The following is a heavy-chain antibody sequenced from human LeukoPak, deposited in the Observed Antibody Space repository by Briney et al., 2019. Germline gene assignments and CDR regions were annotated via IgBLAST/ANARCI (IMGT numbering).Heavy chain of an antibody. CDR3: ARQGAERWLQYVYFDY. D-gene: IGHD5-24*01. CDR1: GGSISSYY. V-gene: IGHV4-59*08. Sequence: PSETLSLTCTVSGGSISSYYWRWIRQPPGKGVEGIGYIYYIGSTNYHPSLKSPVTISVAPSKNQFSLKLSSVTAADTAVYYCARQGAERWLQYVYFDYWGQGTLVTVSS. CDR2: IYYIGST. J-gene: IGHJ4*02.